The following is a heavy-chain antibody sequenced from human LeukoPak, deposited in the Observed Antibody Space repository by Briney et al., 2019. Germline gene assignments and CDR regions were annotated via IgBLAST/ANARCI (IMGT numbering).Heavy chain of an antibody. J-gene: IGHJ6*03. Sequence: RGESLKISCKGSGYSFTSYWIGWVRQMPGKGLEWMGIIYPGDSDTRYSPSFQGQVTISADKSISTAYLQWSSLKASDTAMYYCARVSYGDNDYYYYYYMDVWGKGTTVTVSS. CDR3: ARVSYGDNDYYYYYYMDV. D-gene: IGHD4-17*01. V-gene: IGHV5-51*01. CDR2: IYPGDSDT. CDR1: GYSFTSYW.